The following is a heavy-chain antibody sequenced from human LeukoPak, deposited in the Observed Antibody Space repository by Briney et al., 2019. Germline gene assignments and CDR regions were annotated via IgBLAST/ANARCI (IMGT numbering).Heavy chain of an antibody. D-gene: IGHD5-12*01. J-gene: IGHJ4*02. CDR3: ATGGRMVASLIDY. CDR1: GYSFTSYW. Sequence: GESLKISRKASGYSFTSYWIGWVRPMPGKGLEWMGIIYPGDSDTRYSPSFQGQVTISADKSISTAYLQWSSLKASDTAMYYCATGGRMVASLIDYWGQGTLVTVSS. V-gene: IGHV5-51*01. CDR2: IYPGDSDT.